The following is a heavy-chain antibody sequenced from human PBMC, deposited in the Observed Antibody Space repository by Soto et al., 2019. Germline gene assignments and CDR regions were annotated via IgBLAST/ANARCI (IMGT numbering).Heavy chain of an antibody. CDR1: GVTFSDYA. CDR3: AKDHGMDV. CDR2: ISGSGGST. J-gene: IGHJ6*02. Sequence: LRLAGVASGVTFSDYAMAWVRQSPGKGLEWVSSISGSGGSTYYADSVKGRFTISRDNSKNTVFLQMNSLRAEDTAVYYCAKDHGMDVWGQGATVTVSS. V-gene: IGHV3-23*01.